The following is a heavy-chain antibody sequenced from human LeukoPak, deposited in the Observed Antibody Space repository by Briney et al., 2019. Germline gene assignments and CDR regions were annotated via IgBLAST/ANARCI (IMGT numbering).Heavy chain of an antibody. CDR3: ARGESSHYDY. V-gene: IGHV1-2*02. CDR1: GYTFTGYY. D-gene: IGHD6-13*01. J-gene: IGHJ4*02. Sequence: GASVKVSCKASGYTFTGYYIHWVRQAPGQGLEWMGWINPNTSGANYAQKFQGRVIMTRDTSISTAYMELTRLRSDDTAVYYCARGESSHYDYWGQGTLVTVSS. CDR2: INPNTSGA.